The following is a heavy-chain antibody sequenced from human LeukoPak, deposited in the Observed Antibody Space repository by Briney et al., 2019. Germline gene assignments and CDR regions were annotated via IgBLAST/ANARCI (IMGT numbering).Heavy chain of an antibody. CDR3: ARESMGVDY. CDR2: IWYDGSNK. V-gene: IGHV3-33*01. D-gene: IGHD1-26*01. J-gene: IGHJ4*02. CDR1: GFTFSSYG. Sequence: SGGALRLSGAASGFTFSSYGMHGVRQAPGKGLEWVAVIWYDGSNKYYADSVKGRFTISRDNSKNTLYLQMNSLRAEDTAVYYCARESMGVDYWGQGTLVTVSS.